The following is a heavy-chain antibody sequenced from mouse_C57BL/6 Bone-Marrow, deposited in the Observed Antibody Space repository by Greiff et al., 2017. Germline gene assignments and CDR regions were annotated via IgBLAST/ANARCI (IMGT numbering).Heavy chain of an antibody. CDR2: IYPGNSDI. Sequence: EVQLQQSGTVLARPGASVKMSCKTSGYTFTSYWMHWVKQRPGQGLEWIGAIYPGNSDISYNQKFKGKATLTADTSTSTAYMELSSLTTEDTAVYYCTGRYYSNLEFAYWGQGTLVTVSA. V-gene: IGHV1-5*01. CDR1: GYTFTSYW. J-gene: IGHJ3*01. CDR3: TGRYYSNLEFAY. D-gene: IGHD2-5*01.